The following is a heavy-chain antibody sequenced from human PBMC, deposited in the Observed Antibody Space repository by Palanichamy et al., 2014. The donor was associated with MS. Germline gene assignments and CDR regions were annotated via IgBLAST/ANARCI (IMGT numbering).Heavy chain of an antibody. CDR2: INHSGST. V-gene: IGHV4-34*01. D-gene: IGHD3-9*01. J-gene: IGHJ4*02. Sequence: QVQLQQWGGRTVEAFGDPVPHLRCLWWVLQWLLLELDPPAPRKGLEWIGEINHSGSTNYNPSLKSRVTISVDTSKNQFSLKLSSVTAADTAVYYCARHRIRTYYDILTGYSGSYYFDYWGQGTLVTVSS. CDR1: WVLQWLL. CDR3: ARHRIRTYYDILTGYSGSYYFDY.